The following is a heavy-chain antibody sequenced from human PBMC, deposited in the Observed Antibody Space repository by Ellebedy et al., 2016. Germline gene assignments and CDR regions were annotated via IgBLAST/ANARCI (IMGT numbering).Heavy chain of an antibody. CDR3: ARLHTARLKGPVGPASIRSDALDI. CDR2: ISGSGDST. Sequence: GESLKISCAASEFTISNYDMSWVRQAPGKGLEWVSGISGSGDSTYQADSVKGRFTISRDNSKNTLYLQMNSLKPEDTAVYYCARLHTARLKGPVGPASIRSDALDIWGQGTLVTVSS. J-gene: IGHJ3*02. CDR1: EFTISNYD. D-gene: IGHD2-21*02. V-gene: IGHV3-23*01.